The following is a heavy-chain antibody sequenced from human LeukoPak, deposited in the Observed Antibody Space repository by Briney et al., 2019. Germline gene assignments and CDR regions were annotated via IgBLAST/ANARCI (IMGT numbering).Heavy chain of an antibody. CDR2: INPSGGST. Sequence: ASVKVSCKASGYTFTSYYMHWVRQAPGQGLEWMGIINPSGGSTSYAQKFQARVTMTRDTSTSTVYMELSSLRSEDTAVYYCASSIAGYYDILTGYFPEASDYWGQGTLVTVSS. J-gene: IGHJ4*02. CDR3: ASSIAGYYDILTGYFPEASDY. D-gene: IGHD3-9*01. CDR1: GYTFTSYY. V-gene: IGHV1-46*01.